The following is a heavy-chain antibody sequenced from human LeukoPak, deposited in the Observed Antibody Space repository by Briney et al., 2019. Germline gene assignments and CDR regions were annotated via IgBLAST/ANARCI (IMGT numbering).Heavy chain of an antibody. V-gene: IGHV1-2*02. D-gene: IGHD6-13*01. CDR3: ARVKERQHHDGMDV. Sequence: ASVKVSCKASGYTFTGYYMHWVRQAPGQGLEWMGWINPNSGGTNYAQKFQGRVNMTRDTSISTAYMELSRLRSDDTAVYYCARVKERQHHDGMDVWGQGTTITVSS. J-gene: IGHJ6*02. CDR1: GYTFTGYY. CDR2: INPNSGGT.